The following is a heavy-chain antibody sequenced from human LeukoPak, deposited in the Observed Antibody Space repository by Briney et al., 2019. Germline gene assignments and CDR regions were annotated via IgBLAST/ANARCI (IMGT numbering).Heavy chain of an antibody. CDR1: GGTFSSYA. V-gene: IGHV1-69*13. CDR2: IIPIFGTA. D-gene: IGHD2-2*01. CDR3: ARVRYCSSTSCYYYYFDY. J-gene: IGHJ4*02. Sequence: GASVKVSCKASGGTFSSYAISWVRQAPGQGLEWMGGIIPIFGTANYAQKFQGRVTITADESTSTAYMELSSLRSEDTAVYYCARVRYCSSTSCYYYYFDYWGQGTLVTVSS.